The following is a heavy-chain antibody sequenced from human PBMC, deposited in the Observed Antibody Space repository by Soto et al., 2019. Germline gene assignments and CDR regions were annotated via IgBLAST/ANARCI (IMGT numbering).Heavy chain of an antibody. CDR2: IYYSGST. V-gene: IGHV4-59*01. J-gene: IGHJ4*02. Sequence: ASETLSLTCTVSGGSISSYYWSCIRQPPGKGLEWIGYIYYSGSTNYNPSLKSRVTISVDTSKNQFSLKLSSVTAADTAVDYCARINLLSFDYWGQGTLVPVSS. CDR3: ARINLLSFDY. CDR1: GGSISSYY.